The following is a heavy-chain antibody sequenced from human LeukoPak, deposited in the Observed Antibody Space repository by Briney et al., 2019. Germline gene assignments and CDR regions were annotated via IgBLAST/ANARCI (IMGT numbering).Heavy chain of an antibody. V-gene: IGHV3-53*01. CDR2: IHGGGST. D-gene: IGHD2-15*01. CDR3: ARDRRGGNYSMVV. Sequence: GGSLRLSCTASGLSFSDYAMLWVRQAPGKGLEWVSVIHGGGSTSYADSVKGRFTISRDNSKNTLYLPMNSLRVDDTGVYYCARDRRGGNYSMVVWGQGTTVIVSS. CDR1: GLSFSDYA. J-gene: IGHJ6*03.